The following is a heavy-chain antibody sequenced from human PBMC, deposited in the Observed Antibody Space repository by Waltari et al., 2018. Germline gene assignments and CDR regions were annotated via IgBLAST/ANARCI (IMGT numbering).Heavy chain of an antibody. CDR2: IKGDESEK. Sequence: EVQLVESGGALFQPGTSLRLSCAASAFNFRSYWMSWVRQAPGKGREWVANIKGDESEKYYVDSVRGRFTISRDNAKNILYLQMNWLRAEDTALYHCARSVVTIPGESWGQGTLVSVSS. V-gene: IGHV3-7*03. D-gene: IGHD2-21*02. CDR1: AFNFRSYW. J-gene: IGHJ1*01. CDR3: ARSVVTIPGES.